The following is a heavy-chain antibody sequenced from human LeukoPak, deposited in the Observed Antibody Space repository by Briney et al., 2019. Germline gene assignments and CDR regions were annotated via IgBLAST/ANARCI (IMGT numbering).Heavy chain of an antibody. V-gene: IGHV4-30-4*01. D-gene: IGHD3-9*01. CDR1: GGSISSGDYY. Sequence: PSETLSLTCTVSGGSISSGDYYWSWIRQPPGTGLEWIGYIYYSGSTYYNPSLKSRVTISVDTSKNQFSLKLSSVTAADTAVYYCARDPLHYDILTGFSSRGVDYWGQGTLGTVSA. CDR3: ARDPLHYDILTGFSSRGVDY. J-gene: IGHJ4*02. CDR2: IYYSGST.